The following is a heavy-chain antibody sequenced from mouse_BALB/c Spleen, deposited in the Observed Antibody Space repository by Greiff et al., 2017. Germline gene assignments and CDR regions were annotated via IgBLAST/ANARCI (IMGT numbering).Heavy chain of an antibody. CDR2: ISSGGSYT. D-gene: IGHD1-1*01. V-gene: IGHV5-6*02. J-gene: IGHJ4*01. Sequence: EVKLVESGGDLVKPGGSLKLSCAASGFTFSSYGMSWVRQTPDKRLEWVATISSGGSYTYYPDSVKGRFTISRDNAKNTLYLQLSRLKSEDTAMYYCARGGYGSSRTPMDYWGQGTSVTVSS. CDR1: GFTFSSYG. CDR3: ARGGYGSSRTPMDY.